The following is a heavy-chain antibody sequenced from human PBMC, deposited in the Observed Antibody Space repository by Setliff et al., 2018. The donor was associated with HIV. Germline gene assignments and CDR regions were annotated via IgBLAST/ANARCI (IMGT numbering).Heavy chain of an antibody. D-gene: IGHD3-22*01. Sequence: GGSLRLSCAASGFTFTNYAMSWVRQAPGDGLEWVSAILSTGERTFYADSVKGRFTISRDNSKNTVYLQMNRLSAEDTAEYYCAKELAASGLGYFDSWGRGILVTVSS. CDR3: AKELAASGLGYFDS. V-gene: IGHV3-23*01. J-gene: IGHJ4*02. CDR1: GFTFTNYA. CDR2: ILSTGERT.